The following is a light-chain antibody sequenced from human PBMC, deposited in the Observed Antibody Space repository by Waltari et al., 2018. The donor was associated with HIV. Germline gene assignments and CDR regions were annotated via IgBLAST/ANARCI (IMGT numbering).Light chain of an antibody. CDR2: EVS. CDR1: SSDVDAYNY. J-gene: IGLJ2*01. CDR3: NSYAGSNNVV. Sequence: QSALTQPPSASGSPGPSVPISCTATSSDVDAYNYVSWYQQHPGKAPKLMIYEVSKRPSGVPDRFSGSKSGNTASLTVSGLQAEDEADYYCNSYAGSNNVVFGGGTKVTVL. V-gene: IGLV2-8*01.